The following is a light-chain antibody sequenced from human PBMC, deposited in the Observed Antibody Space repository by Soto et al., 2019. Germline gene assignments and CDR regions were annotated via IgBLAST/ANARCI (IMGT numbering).Light chain of an antibody. Sequence: QSVLTQSPSASASLGASVKLTCILSSGHSSYVIAWHQQQPEKGPRYLMKVNSDGSHSKGHGIPDRFSGSSSGAERHLTISSLQSEDEADYYCQTWGTGTWVFGGGTKLAVL. V-gene: IGLV4-69*01. CDR2: VNSDGSH. CDR1: SGHSSYV. CDR3: QTWGTGTWV. J-gene: IGLJ3*02.